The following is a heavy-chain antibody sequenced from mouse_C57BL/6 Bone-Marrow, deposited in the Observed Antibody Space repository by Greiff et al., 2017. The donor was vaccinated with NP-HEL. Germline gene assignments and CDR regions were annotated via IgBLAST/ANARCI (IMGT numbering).Heavy chain of an antibody. V-gene: IGHV1-19*01. J-gene: IGHJ4*01. CDR2: INPYNGGT. Sequence: EVQLVESGPVLVKPGASVKMSCKASGYTFTDYYMNWVKQSHGKSLEWIGVINPYNGGTSYNQKFKGKATLTVDKSSSTAYMELNSLTSEDSAVYYCARWDYDAMDYWGQGTSVTVSS. CDR3: ARWDYDAMDY. CDR1: GYTFTDYY.